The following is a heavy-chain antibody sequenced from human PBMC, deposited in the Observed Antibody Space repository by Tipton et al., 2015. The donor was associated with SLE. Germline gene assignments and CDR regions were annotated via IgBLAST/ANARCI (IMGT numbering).Heavy chain of an antibody. CDR3: ARRLYYYDSSGFFDL. Sequence: LRLSCTVSGGSISSYYWSWIWQPPGKGLEWIGYIYYSGRTNYNPSLKSLVTISVDTSKNQFSLNLSSVTGADTAVYYFARRLYYYDSSGFFDLWGRGTLLSVSS. CDR1: GGSISSYY. CDR2: IYYSGRT. V-gene: IGHV4-59*01. D-gene: IGHD3-22*01. J-gene: IGHJ2*01.